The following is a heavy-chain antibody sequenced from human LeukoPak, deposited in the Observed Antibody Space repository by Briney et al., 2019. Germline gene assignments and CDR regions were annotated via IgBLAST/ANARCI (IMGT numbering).Heavy chain of an antibody. CDR3: APQLWDHPGP. CDR2: IIPIFGTA. V-gene: IGHV1-69*06. Sequence: GASVKVSCKASGGTFSSYAISWVRQAPGQGLEWMGGIIPIFGTANYAQKFQGRVTITADKSTSTAYMELSSLRSEDTAVYYCAPQLWDHPGPWGQGTLVIVSS. J-gene: IGHJ5*02. D-gene: IGHD3-16*01. CDR1: GGTFSSYA.